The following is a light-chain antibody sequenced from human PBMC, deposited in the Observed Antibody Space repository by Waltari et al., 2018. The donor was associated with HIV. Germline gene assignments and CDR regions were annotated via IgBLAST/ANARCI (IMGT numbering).Light chain of an antibody. CDR2: DSS. V-gene: IGKV1-33*01. Sequence: DIRMTQSPSSLSASVGDRVTITCQASQDIRNYLNWYQQKPCKAPKLLIYDSSNLETGVPSRFSGSGSGTDFTFTISSLQPEDIATYYCQQYDNLPRVSFGPGTKVNIK. CDR1: QDIRNY. CDR3: QQYDNLPRVS. J-gene: IGKJ3*01.